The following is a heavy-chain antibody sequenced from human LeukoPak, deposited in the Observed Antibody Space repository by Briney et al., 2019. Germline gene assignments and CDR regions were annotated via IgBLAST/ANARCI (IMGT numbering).Heavy chain of an antibody. V-gene: IGHV1-8*01. CDR3: GRGLWGGKKKSRMFGGVNSRYYYYYGMDV. D-gene: IGHD3-3*01. CDR2: MNPNSGNT. Sequence: ASVKVSCKASGYTFTSYDINWVRQATGQGLEWMGWMNPNSGNTGYAQKFQGRVTMTRNTSISTAYMELSSLRSEDTAVYYCGRGLWGGKKKSRMFGGVNSRYYYYYGMDVWGQGTTVTVSS. J-gene: IGHJ6*02. CDR1: GYTFTSYD.